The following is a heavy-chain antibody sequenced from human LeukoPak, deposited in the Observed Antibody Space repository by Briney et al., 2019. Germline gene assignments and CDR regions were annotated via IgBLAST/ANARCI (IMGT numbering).Heavy chain of an antibody. CDR3: ARERLAGLSGYHY. J-gene: IGHJ4*02. CDR2: IKQDGSEK. Sequence: GGSLRLSCAASGFTFSSYWMSWVRQAPGKGLEWVANIKQDGSEKYYVDSVKGRFAISRDNAKNSLYLQMNSLRAEDTAVYYCARERLAGLSGYHYWGQGTLVTVSS. D-gene: IGHD3-3*01. CDR1: GFTFSSYW. V-gene: IGHV3-7*01.